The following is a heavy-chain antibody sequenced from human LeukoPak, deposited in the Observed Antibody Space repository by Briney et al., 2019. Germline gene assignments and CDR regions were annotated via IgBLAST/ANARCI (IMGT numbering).Heavy chain of an antibody. CDR1: GYTFTSYG. D-gene: IGHD6-19*01. V-gene: IGHV1-18*01. CDR2: ISAYNGNT. J-gene: IGHJ4*02. Sequence: ASVKVSCKASGYTFTSYGISWVRQAPGQGLEWMGWISAYNGNTNYAQKFQGRVTITADESTSTAYMELSSLRSEDTAVYYCARRIAVAGTRYYFDYWGQGTLVTVSS. CDR3: ARRIAVAGTRYYFDY.